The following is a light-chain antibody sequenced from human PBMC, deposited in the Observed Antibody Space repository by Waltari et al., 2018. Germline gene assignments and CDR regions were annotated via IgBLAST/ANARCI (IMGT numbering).Light chain of an antibody. J-gene: IGLJ2*01. CDR1: SLRSYY. Sequence: QDPAVSVALGQTVRITCQGDSLRSYYASWYQQKPGQAPVLVIYGKNNRPSGIPDRFSGSSSGNTASLTITGAQAEDEADYYGNSRDSSGNHLVFGGGTKLTVL. V-gene: IGLV3-19*01. CDR3: NSRDSSGNHLV. CDR2: GKN.